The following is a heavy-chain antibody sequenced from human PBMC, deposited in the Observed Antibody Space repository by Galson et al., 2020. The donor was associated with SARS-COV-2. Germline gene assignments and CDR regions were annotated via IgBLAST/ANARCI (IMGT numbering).Heavy chain of an antibody. J-gene: IGHJ3*02. V-gene: IGHV2-70*01. CDR3: ARMGIVVGESAFDI. D-gene: IGHD2-15*01. Sequence: SGPTLVKPTQPLTLTCTFSGFSLSTSGMCVSWTRQPPGKALEWLALIERDDDKYYSTSLKTRLTISKDTSKNQVVLTMTNMDPVDTATYYGARMGIVVGESAFDIWGQGTMVTVSS. CDR1: GFSLSTSGMC. CDR2: IERDDDK.